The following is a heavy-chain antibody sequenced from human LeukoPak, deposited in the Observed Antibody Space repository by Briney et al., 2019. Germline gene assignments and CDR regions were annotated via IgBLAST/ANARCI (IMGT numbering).Heavy chain of an antibody. CDR1: GDTFTSYG. D-gene: IGHD3-3*01. CDR3: ARGMYYDFWSAYCLRCPRPYYYGMDV. Sequence: ASVKVSCKASGDTFTSYGISWVRQAPGQGLEWMGWISAYNGNTNYAQKLQGRVTITTDESTSTAYMELRSLRSDDPAVYYCARGMYYDFWSAYCLRCPRPYYYGMDVWGQGTPVTVSS. V-gene: IGHV1-18*01. J-gene: IGHJ6*02. CDR2: ISAYNGNT.